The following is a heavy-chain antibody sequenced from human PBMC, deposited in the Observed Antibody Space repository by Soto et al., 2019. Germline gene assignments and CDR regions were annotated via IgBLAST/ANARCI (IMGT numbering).Heavy chain of an antibody. CDR3: ANRRLEDPSPDYNGLDV. Sequence: QITLKEAGPTLVKPTQTLTLTCTFSGFSLSTTGEGVFWIRQPPGKAPEWLALVHWNDDKRYSPSLRPRLTIRKDTSRNQVVLSLTNMDPVDTGTYYCANRRLEDPSPDYNGLDVWGQGTTVIVSS. CDR1: GFSLSTTGEG. J-gene: IGHJ6*02. CDR2: VHWNDDK. V-gene: IGHV2-5*01.